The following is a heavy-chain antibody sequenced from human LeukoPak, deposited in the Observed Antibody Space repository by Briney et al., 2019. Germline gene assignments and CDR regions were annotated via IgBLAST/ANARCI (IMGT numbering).Heavy chain of an antibody. J-gene: IGHJ6*03. CDR1: GFTFSSYS. V-gene: IGHV3-21*01. CDR2: ISSSSSYI. D-gene: IGHD6-13*01. CDR3: AKDGAAGRTIYYYYMDV. Sequence: GGSLRLSCAASGFTFSSYSMNWVRQAPGKGLEWVSSISSSSSYIYYADSVKGRFTISRDNSKNTLYLQMNSLRAEDTAVYYCAKDGAAGRTIYYYYMDVWGKGTTVTVSS.